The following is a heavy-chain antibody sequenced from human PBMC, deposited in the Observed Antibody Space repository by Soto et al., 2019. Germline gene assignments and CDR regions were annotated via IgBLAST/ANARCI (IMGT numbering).Heavy chain of an antibody. Sequence: GGSLRLSCAASGFTFSSYGMHWVRQAPGKGLEWVAVISYDGSNKYYADSVKGRFTISRDNSKNTLYLQMNSLRAEDTAVYYCAQDRDGPMAYYYGMDVWGQGTTVTVSS. J-gene: IGHJ6*02. CDR2: ISYDGSNK. D-gene: IGHD3-10*01. V-gene: IGHV3-30*18. CDR3: AQDRDGPMAYYYGMDV. CDR1: GFTFSSYG.